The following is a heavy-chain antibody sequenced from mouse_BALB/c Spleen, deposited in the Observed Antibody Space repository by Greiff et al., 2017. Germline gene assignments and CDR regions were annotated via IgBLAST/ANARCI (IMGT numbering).Heavy chain of an antibody. CDR3: AREAMITRYWYFDV. V-gene: IGHV3-2*02. Sequence: DVQLQESGPGLVKPSQSLSLTCTVTGYSITSDYAWHWLRQFPGNKLEWMGYISYSGSTSYNPSLKSRISITRDTSKNQFFLQLNSVTTEDTATYYCAREAMITRYWYFDVWGAGTTVTVSS. CDR2: ISYSGST. CDR1: GYSITSDYA. J-gene: IGHJ1*01. D-gene: IGHD2-4*01.